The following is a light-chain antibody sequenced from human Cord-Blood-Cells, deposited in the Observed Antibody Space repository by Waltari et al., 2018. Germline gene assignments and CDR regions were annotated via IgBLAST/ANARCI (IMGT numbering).Light chain of an antibody. CDR2: AAS. J-gene: IGKJ1*01. CDR3: QQSYSTPQT. CDR1: QSISSY. V-gene: IGKV1-39*01. Sequence: DIQMTQSPSSPSASVGDSVTITCRASQSISSYLHWYQQKPGKAPKLLIYAASSLQSGVPSRFGGIGSGTDFTLTISSLQPEDFATYYCQQSYSTPQTFGQGSKVEIK.